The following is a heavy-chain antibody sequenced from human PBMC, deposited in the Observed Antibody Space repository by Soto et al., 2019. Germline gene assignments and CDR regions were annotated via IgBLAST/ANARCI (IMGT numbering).Heavy chain of an antibody. V-gene: IGHV1-18*01. CDR2: SSTYNGNT. Sequence: ASVKVSCKASGYSFSFYGINWVRQAPGQGLEWMGWSSTYNGNTIYAQKFQARVTMTTEKATKTAYMELKNLRSDDTALYYCATDRTYYDSSGDPEFWGQGTLVTVSS. D-gene: IGHD3-22*01. CDR3: ATDRTYYDSSGDPEF. J-gene: IGHJ4*02. CDR1: GYSFSFYG.